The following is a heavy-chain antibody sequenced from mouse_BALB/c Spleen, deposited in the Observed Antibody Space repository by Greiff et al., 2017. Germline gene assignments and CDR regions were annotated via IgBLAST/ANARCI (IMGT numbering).Heavy chain of an antibody. CDR3: AKSGNYGGHFDY. V-gene: IGHV3-1*02. Sequence: DVKLQESGPDLVKPSQSLSLTCTVTGYSITSGYSWHWIRQFPGNKLEWMGYIHYSGSTNYNPSLKSRISITRDTSKNQFFLQLNSVTTEDTATYYCAKSGNYGGHFDYWGQGTTLTVSS. J-gene: IGHJ2*01. CDR2: IHYSGST. D-gene: IGHD2-1*01. CDR1: GYSITSGYS.